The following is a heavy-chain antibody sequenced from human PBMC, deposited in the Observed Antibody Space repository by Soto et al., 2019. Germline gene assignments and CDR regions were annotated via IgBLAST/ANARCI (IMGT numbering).Heavy chain of an antibody. Sequence: PLIHSCGASGFPFSRYDMHWVRKAPGKGLEWVAVLWFDGSNEYYADSVQGRFTISRDNSKNTLYLQMDSLRAEDTAVYYCAKVLYASESFDSEEAPYGMDVWGQGTTVTVSS. CDR2: LWFDGSNE. CDR3: AKVLYASESFDSEEAPYGMDV. D-gene: IGHD3-10*01. V-gene: IGHV3-33*06. J-gene: IGHJ6*02. CDR1: GFPFSRYD.